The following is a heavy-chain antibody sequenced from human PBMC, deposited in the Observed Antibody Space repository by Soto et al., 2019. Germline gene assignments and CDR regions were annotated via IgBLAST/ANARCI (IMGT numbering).Heavy chain of an antibody. Sequence: LRLSCAASGFTFSSYWMHWVRQAPGKGLVWVSRINSDGSSTSYADSVKGRFTISRDNAKNTLYLQMNSLRAEDTAVYYCARDEDRYSSSWYRGFDYYYGMDVWGQGTTVTVSS. CDR1: GFTFSSYW. CDR2: INSDGSST. J-gene: IGHJ6*02. V-gene: IGHV3-74*01. CDR3: ARDEDRYSSSWYRGFDYYYGMDV. D-gene: IGHD6-13*01.